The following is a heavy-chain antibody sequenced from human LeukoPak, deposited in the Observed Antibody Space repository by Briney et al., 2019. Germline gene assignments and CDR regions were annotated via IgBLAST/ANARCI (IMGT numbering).Heavy chain of an antibody. CDR2: IIPILGIA. Sequence: SVTVSCKASGGSFSSYTISLVRQAPGQGLKWMGRIIPILGIANYAQKFQGRVTITADKSTSTAYMELSSLRSEDTAVYYCARDGEAANYGMDVWGQGTTVTVSS. D-gene: IGHD2-15*01. CDR3: ARDGEAANYGMDV. J-gene: IGHJ6*02. CDR1: GGSFSSYT. V-gene: IGHV1-69*04.